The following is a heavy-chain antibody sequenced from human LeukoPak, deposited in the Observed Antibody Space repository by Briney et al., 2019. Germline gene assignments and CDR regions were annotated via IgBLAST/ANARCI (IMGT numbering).Heavy chain of an antibody. D-gene: IGHD3-9*01. Sequence: GGSLRLSCAASGFTFGDYYMSWIRQAPGKGLEWVSYISSSSSYTNYADSVKGRFTISRDNAKNSLYLQMNSLRAEDTAVYYCARNVYDILTGYSDAFDIWGQGTMVTVSS. V-gene: IGHV3-11*06. CDR2: ISSSSSYT. J-gene: IGHJ3*02. CDR1: GFTFGDYY. CDR3: ARNVYDILTGYSDAFDI.